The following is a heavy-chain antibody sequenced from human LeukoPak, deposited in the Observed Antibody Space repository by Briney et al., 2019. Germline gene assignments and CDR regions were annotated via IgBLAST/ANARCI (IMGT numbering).Heavy chain of an antibody. CDR2: IYYSGST. D-gene: IGHD1-26*01. Sequence: SQTLSLTCTVSGGSISSGGYYWSWIRQHPGTGVEWIGYIYYSGSTYYNPSLKSRVTISVDTSKNQFSLKLSSVTAADTAVYYCARDGNRNWFDPWGQGTLVTVS. J-gene: IGHJ5*02. CDR1: GGSISSGGYY. CDR3: ARDGNRNWFDP. V-gene: IGHV4-31*03.